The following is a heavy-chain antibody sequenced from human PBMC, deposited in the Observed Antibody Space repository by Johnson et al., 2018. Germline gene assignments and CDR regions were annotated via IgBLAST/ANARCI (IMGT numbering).Heavy chain of an antibody. Sequence: VQLVQSGGGLVQPGGSLRLSCAASGFTFSACAMNWVRQAPGRGLEWVSSISGGGDSSYYRESVRGRFTILRDNSEKTVYLQMKSLRVEETSINYCTKGSQWLPRGNAFDMWGQGTMVTVSS. CDR2: ISGGGDSS. CDR1: GFTFSACA. J-gene: IGHJ3*02. CDR3: TKGSQWLPRGNAFDM. D-gene: IGHD6-19*01. V-gene: IGHV3-23*04.